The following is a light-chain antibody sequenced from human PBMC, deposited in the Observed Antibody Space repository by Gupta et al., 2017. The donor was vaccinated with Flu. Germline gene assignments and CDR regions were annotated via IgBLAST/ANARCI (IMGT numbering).Light chain of an antibody. Sequence: EIVMTQSPATLSVSPGERATLSCRASQSVSSNLAWYQQKPGQAPRLLIYGASTRATGIPARFSGSGYGTEFTLTISSRQSEDFAVYYCQQYNNWPPRSFGQWTKLEIK. CDR1: QSVSSN. J-gene: IGKJ2*03. CDR2: GAS. CDR3: QQYNNWPPRS. V-gene: IGKV3-15*01.